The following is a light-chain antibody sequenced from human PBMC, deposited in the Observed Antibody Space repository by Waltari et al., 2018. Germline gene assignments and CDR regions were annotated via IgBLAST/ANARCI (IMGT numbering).Light chain of an antibody. CDR1: SSDVGGYKY. V-gene: IGLV2-14*01. CDR2: EVS. J-gene: IGLJ3*02. Sequence: QSALNQPASVSGSPGQSITISCTGTSSDVGGYKYVSWSQQHPGKAPKLMIYEVSNRPSGVSNRFSGSKAGNTASLTISGLQAEDEAHYYCSSYTSSATWVFGGGTKLTVL. CDR3: SSYTSSATWV.